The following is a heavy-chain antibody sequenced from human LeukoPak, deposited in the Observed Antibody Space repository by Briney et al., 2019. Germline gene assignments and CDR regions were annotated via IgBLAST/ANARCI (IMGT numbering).Heavy chain of an antibody. V-gene: IGHV4-59*01. CDR1: DDSITMYY. J-gene: IGHJ6*03. D-gene: IGHD1-1*01. CDR3: ARGRVSSSTWYSTYYYYFYMDV. Sequence: SETLSLTCIVSDDSITMYYWTWIRQPPGKGLEWIGYVDHTGSTNFNPSLNGRVSISRDTTNNLFSLRLRSVTAADTDVYFCARGRVSSSTWYSTYYYYFYMDVWGKGTTVTVSS. CDR2: VDHTGST.